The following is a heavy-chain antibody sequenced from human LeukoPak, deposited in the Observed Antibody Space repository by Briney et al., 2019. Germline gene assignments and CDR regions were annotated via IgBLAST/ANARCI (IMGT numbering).Heavy chain of an antibody. J-gene: IGHJ4*02. Sequence: PGGSLRLSCAASGFAFPNYWMVWVRQAPGKGLEWVASIGKDGSEKSYVDSVKGRFTISRDNARNSLYLQMSSLRVEDTAVYHRTRDIVYLQLEYWGQGALVTVSS. V-gene: IGHV3-7*01. D-gene: IGHD2-15*01. CDR3: TRDIVYLQLEY. CDR2: IGKDGSEK. CDR1: GFAFPNYW.